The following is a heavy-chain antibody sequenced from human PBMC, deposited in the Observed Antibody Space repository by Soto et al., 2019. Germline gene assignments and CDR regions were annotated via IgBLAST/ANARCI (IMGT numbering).Heavy chain of an antibody. CDR2: IIPLVGIA. Sequence: QVQLVQSGAEVKKPGSSVKVSCKASGGTFNNYAISWVRQAPGQGPEWRGRIIPLVGIANYAQNFQGRVTSSADQASAAAYRELGRLISEETAVYFCARDGIALEFQQPRGYYCYAMDVWGQGTRVSVSS. CDR3: ARDGIALEFQQPRGYYCYAMDV. CDR1: GGTFNNYA. J-gene: IGHJ6*02. V-gene: IGHV1-69*04. D-gene: IGHD6-13*01.